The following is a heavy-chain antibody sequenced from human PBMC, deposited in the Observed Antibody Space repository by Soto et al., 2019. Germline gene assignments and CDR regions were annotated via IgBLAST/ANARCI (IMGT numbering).Heavy chain of an antibody. CDR2: ISAYNGNT. CDR3: AGEPPPPDY. CDR1: GYTFASYA. Sequence: QVQLVQSGAEVKKPGASVKVSCKASGYTFASYAISGMRQAPGQGLEWRGWISAYNGNTNYAQKPQGRATMTTHTSTSTAYMELTSLRSDDTAVYYCAGEPPPPDYWGQGTLVTVSS. J-gene: IGHJ4*02. V-gene: IGHV1-18*01.